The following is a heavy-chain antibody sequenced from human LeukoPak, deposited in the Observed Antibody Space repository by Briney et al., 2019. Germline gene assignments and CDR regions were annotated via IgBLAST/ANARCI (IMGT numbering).Heavy chain of an antibody. Sequence: SETLSLTCAVYGGSFSGYYWSWIRQPPGKGLEWIGEINHSGSTSYNPSLESRITISVDTSKNQFSLKLSSVTAADTAVYYCARTESEYYYDSSDYYPDFWGRGTLVTVSS. V-gene: IGHV4-34*01. CDR2: INHSGST. CDR1: GGSFSGYY. CDR3: ARTESEYYYDSSDYYPDF. D-gene: IGHD3-22*01. J-gene: IGHJ4*02.